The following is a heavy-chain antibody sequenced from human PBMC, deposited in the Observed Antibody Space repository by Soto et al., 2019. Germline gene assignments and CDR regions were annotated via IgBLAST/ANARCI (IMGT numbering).Heavy chain of an antibody. V-gene: IGHV5-51*01. Sequence: GESLKISCKGSGYSFTSYWIGWVRQMPGKGLEWMGIIYPGDSDTRYSPSFQGQVTISADKSISTAYLQWSRLKASDTAMYYCERAPYYYYDSSGYYGYGMDVWGQGTSVTVSS. CDR1: GYSFTSYW. CDR2: IYPGDSDT. D-gene: IGHD3-22*01. J-gene: IGHJ6*02. CDR3: ERAPYYYYDSSGYYGYGMDV.